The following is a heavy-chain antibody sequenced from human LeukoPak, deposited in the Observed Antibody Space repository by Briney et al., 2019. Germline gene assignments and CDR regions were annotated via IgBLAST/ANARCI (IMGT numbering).Heavy chain of an antibody. J-gene: IGHJ5*02. D-gene: IGHD3-10*01. Sequence: GGSLRLSCAASGFTFSSYSMNWVRQAPGKGLEWVSSISSSSSYIYYADSVKGRFTISRDNAKNSLYLQMNSLRAEDTAVYYCARTGITMVRGAVQRFDPWGQGTLVTVSS. CDR2: ISSSSSYI. CDR3: ARTGITMVRGAVQRFDP. V-gene: IGHV3-21*01. CDR1: GFTFSSYS.